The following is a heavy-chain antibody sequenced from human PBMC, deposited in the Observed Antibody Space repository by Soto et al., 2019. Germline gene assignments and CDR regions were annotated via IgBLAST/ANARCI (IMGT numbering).Heavy chain of an antibody. V-gene: IGHV4-34*01. D-gene: IGHD2-2*01. J-gene: IGHJ4*02. CDR3: ARVGDIVVVPAASLDY. CDR1: GGSFSGYY. Sequence: QVQLQQWGAGLLKPSETLSLTCAVYGGSFSGYYWSWIRQPPGKGLEWIGEINHSGSTNYNPSLKSRVTISVDTSKNQFSLKLSSVTAADTAVYYCARVGDIVVVPAASLDYWGQGTLVTVSS. CDR2: INHSGST.